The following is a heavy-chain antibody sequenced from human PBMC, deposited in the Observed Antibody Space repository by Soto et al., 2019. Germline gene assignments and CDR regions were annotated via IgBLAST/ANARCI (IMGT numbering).Heavy chain of an antibody. CDR3: ARLVMGIAVAGYFDY. V-gene: IGHV1-69*13. CDR1: GGTFSSYA. Sequence: SVKVSCKASGGTFSSYAISWVRQAPGQGLEWMGGIIPIFGTANYAQKFQGRVTITADESTSTAYMELSSLRSEDTAVYYCARLVMGIAVAGYFDYWGQGTLVTVSS. CDR2: IIPIFGTA. J-gene: IGHJ4*02. D-gene: IGHD6-19*01.